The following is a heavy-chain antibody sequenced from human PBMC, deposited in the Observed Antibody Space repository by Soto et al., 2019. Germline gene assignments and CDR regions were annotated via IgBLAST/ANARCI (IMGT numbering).Heavy chain of an antibody. CDR2: INPSGYIT. J-gene: IGHJ5*02. CDR3: ARDHSISSSGAWWLDP. V-gene: IGHV1-46*01. D-gene: IGHD2-21*01. CDR1: GYTFSNNW. Sequence: GASVKVSCKASGYTFSNNWIHWVRRAPGQGLEWMGVINPSGYITNYAQKFQGRVTLTTDTSTRTVYMQLNSLTSGDTAVYYCARDHSISSSGAWWLDPWGQGTLVTVSS.